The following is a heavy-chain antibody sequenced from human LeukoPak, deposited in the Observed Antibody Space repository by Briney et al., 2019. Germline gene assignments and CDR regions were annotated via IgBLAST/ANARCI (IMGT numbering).Heavy chain of an antibody. D-gene: IGHD2-2*01. J-gene: IGHJ4*02. V-gene: IGHV3-7*03. Sequence: PGGSLRLSCAASGFTFSSFWMSWVRQAPGKGLEWVANIKQDGSEKNYVDSVKGRFTISRDNAKNSLYLQMNSLRAEDTAVYYCAKDRGVVVPAALDYWGQGTLVTVSS. CDR3: AKDRGVVVPAALDY. CDR1: GFTFSSFW. CDR2: IKQDGSEK.